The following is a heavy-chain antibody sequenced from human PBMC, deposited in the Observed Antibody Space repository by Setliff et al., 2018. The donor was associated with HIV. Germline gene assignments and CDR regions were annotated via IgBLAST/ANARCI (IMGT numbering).Heavy chain of an antibody. Sequence: KPSETLSLTCAVYGGSFSGYYWSWIRQPPGKGLEWIGSIYQTGSTNYNPSLKSRVTVSLDMSNNQFSLKVTSMTAADTAVYYCARHRQISDWFDPWGQGILVTVSS. J-gene: IGHJ5*02. CDR2: IYQTGST. V-gene: IGHV4-34*01. CDR3: ARHRQISDWFDP. CDR1: GGSFSGYY. D-gene: IGHD3-10*01.